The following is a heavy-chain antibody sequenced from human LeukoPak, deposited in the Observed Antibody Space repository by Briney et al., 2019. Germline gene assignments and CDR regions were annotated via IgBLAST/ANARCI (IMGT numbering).Heavy chain of an antibody. J-gene: IGHJ4*02. Sequence: PGGSLRLSCAASGFTFSSYGMSWVRQAPGKGLEWVSAISGSGGSTYYADSVKGRFTISRDNSKNTLYLQMNSLRAEDTAVYYCAKDRINYYDSSGYYLSYYFDYWGQGTLVTVSS. D-gene: IGHD3-22*01. CDR2: ISGSGGST. V-gene: IGHV3-23*01. CDR3: AKDRINYYDSSGYYLSYYFDY. CDR1: GFTFSSYG.